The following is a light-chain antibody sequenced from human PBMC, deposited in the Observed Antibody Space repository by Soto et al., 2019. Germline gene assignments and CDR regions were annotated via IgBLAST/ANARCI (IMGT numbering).Light chain of an antibody. CDR3: QHYGSSLWT. CDR2: DAS. Sequence: EIALTQSPGTLSLSPGDRATLSCRASQSVSSSQLAWYQQKPGQAPRLLIYDASTRATGIPDRFSGSGSGTDFILTISRLEPEDFAVYYCQHYGSSLWTFGHGTKVEIK. CDR1: QSVSSSQ. V-gene: IGKV3-20*01. J-gene: IGKJ1*01.